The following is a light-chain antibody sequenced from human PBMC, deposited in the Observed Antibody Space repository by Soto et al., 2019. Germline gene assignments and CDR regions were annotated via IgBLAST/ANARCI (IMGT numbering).Light chain of an antibody. V-gene: IGLV2-14*01. J-gene: IGLJ2*01. CDR2: EVT. CDR1: SSDVGGYNF. Sequence: QSALTQPASVSGSPGQSITISCTGTSSDVGGYNFVSWYQQYPGKAPKLIIYEVTDRPSGVSNLFSGSKSGSTASLTISGLQEEDEADYYCSSYTRRNTRDFGGGTKLTVL. CDR3: SSYTRRNTRD.